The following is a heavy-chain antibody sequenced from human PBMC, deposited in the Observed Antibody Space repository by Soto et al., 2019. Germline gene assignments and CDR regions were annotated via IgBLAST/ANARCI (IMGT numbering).Heavy chain of an antibody. D-gene: IGHD2-8*02. CDR3: AGARGPGTGAWFDP. Sequence: QVQLVESGGGLVKPGGSLRLSCAASGFRFSDEYMSWVRQAPGKGLEWVSYISSRSSYSFYADSVKGRFTISRDDAKNSLYLQMNSLRVDDTAVYYCAGARGPGTGAWFDPWGQGTLVTVSS. J-gene: IGHJ5*02. CDR2: ISSRSSYS. V-gene: IGHV3-11*06. CDR1: GFRFSDEY.